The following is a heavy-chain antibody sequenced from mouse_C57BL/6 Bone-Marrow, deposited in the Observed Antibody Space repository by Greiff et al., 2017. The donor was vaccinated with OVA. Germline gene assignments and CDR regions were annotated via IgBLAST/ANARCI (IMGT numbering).Heavy chain of an antibody. J-gene: IGHJ3*01. CDR3: ARDPSTPFAY. V-gene: IGHV5-4*01. CDR2: ISDGGSYT. D-gene: IGHD1-1*01. CDR1: GFTFSSYA. Sequence: VQRVESGGGLVKPGGSLKLSCAASGFTFSSYAMSWVRQTPEKRLEWVATISDGGSYTYYPDNVKGRFTISRDNAKNNLYLQMSHLKSEDTAMYYCARDPSTPFAYWGQGTLVTVSA.